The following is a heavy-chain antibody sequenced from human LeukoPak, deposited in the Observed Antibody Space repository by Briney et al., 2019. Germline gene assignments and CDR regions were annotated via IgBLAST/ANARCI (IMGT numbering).Heavy chain of an antibody. V-gene: IGHV3-30-3*01. J-gene: IGHJ4*02. Sequence: PGRSLRLSCAASGFTFSSYAMHWVRQAPGKGLEWEAVISYDGSNKYYADSVKGRFTISRDNSKNTLYLQMDSLRAEDTAVYYCQGRAMVTNDYWGQGTLVTVSS. CDR3: QGRAMVTNDY. CDR2: ISYDGSNK. CDR1: GFTFSSYA. D-gene: IGHD5-18*01.